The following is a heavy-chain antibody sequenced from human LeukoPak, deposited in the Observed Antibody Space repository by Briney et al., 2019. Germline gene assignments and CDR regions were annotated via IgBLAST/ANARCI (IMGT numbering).Heavy chain of an antibody. V-gene: IGHV1-2*02. J-gene: IGHJ4*02. CDR1: GYTFTGYY. Sequence: ASVKVSCKASGYTFTGYYMHWVRQAPGQGLEWMGWINPNSGGTNYAQKLQGRVTMTTDTSTSTAYMELRSLRSDDTAVYYCAREYVEMATITRFDYWGQGTLVTVSS. D-gene: IGHD5-24*01. CDR2: INPNSGGT. CDR3: AREYVEMATITRFDY.